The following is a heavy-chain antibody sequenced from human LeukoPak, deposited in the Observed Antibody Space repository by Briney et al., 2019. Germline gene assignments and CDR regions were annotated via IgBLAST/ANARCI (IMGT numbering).Heavy chain of an antibody. V-gene: IGHV1-69*05. J-gene: IGHJ6*03. D-gene: IGHD2-2*01. CDR1: GGTFSSYA. CDR3: ARYAGGYCSSTSCKPPPYYYMDV. CDR2: IIPIFGTA. Sequence: ASVKVSCKASGGTFSSYAISWVRQAPGQGLEWMGGIIPIFGTANYAQKFQGRVTITTDESTSTAYMELSSLRSEDTAVYYCARYAGGYCSSTSCKPPPYYYMDVWGKGTTVTVSS.